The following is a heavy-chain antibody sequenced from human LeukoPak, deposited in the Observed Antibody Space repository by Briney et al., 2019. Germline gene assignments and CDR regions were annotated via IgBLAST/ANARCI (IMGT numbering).Heavy chain of an antibody. V-gene: IGHV4-34*01. CDR1: GGSSSGYY. D-gene: IGHD3-10*01. CDR3: ARGHRGGPQDFDY. CDR2: INRSGST. Sequence: SETLSLTCAVYGGSSSGYYWSWIRQPPGKGLEWIGEINRSGSTNYNPSLKSRVTISVDTSKNQFSLKLSSVPAADTAVYYCARGHRGGPQDFDYWGQGTLVTVSS. J-gene: IGHJ4*02.